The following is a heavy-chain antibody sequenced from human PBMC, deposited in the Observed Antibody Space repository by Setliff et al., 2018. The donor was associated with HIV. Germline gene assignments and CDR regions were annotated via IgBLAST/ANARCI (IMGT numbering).Heavy chain of an antibody. D-gene: IGHD5-12*01. CDR1: GYTFTSYA. V-gene: IGHV1-3*01. CDR3: ARDGGYSVHQWFGDAFDI. Sequence: ASVKVSCKASGYTFTSYAIHWVRQAPGQRLEWMGWITVGDGNTKYSQKFQGRVTITRDTSASTAYMELSSLRSEDTAVYYCARDGGYSVHQWFGDAFDIWGQGTMVTVSS. J-gene: IGHJ3*02. CDR2: ITVGDGNT.